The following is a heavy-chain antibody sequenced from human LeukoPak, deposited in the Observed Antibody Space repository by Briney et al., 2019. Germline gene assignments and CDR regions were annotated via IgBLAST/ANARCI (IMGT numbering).Heavy chain of an antibody. D-gene: IGHD2-2*01. V-gene: IGHV3-48*02. CDR2: ITWSGSTI. J-gene: IGHJ4*02. CDR3: ARSVGGYFSSTSCYFDY. Sequence: PGGSLRLSCAASGFTLSSYSMNWVRQAPGKGLEWISHITWSGSTIFYADSVKGRFTISRDSAKNSLYLQMSSLRDEDTAVYYCARSVGGYFSSTSCYFDYWGQGTLVTVSS. CDR1: GFTLSSYS.